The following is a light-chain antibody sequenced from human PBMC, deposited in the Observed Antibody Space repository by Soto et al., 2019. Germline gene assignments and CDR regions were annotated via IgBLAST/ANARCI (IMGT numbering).Light chain of an antibody. CDR3: QQYNDWPPLT. CDR1: KSLASN. Sequence: EIVMTQSPAALSVSQGEKATPSGRASKSLASNLPWYNQKPGQAPRLLIYGASTRPTGVPARFSGSGSGTDFTLTISSLQSEDFAVYYCQQYNDWPPLTFGGGTKVEIK. CDR2: GAS. J-gene: IGKJ4*01. V-gene: IGKV3-15*01.